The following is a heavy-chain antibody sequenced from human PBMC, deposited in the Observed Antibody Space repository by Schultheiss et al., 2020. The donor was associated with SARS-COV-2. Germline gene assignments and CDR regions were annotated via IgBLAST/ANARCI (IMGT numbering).Heavy chain of an antibody. CDR2: IYHSGST. CDR3: ARLAGSYFDY. J-gene: IGHJ4*02. Sequence: SQTLSLTCTVSGGSISSYYWSWIRQPPGKGLEWIGEIYHSGSTNYNPSLKSRVTISVDTSKNQFSLKLSSVTAADTAVYYCARLAGSYFDYWGQGTLVTVSS. D-gene: IGHD6-13*01. CDR1: GGSISSYY. V-gene: IGHV4-34*09.